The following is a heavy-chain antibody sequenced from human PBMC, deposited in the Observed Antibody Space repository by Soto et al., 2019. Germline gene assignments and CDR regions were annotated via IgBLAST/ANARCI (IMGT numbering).Heavy chain of an antibody. Sequence: PGASLKISCKGSGYTFTNYWIAWLRQMPGKGLEWMGIVYPADSDTRYSPSFQGQVTISADKSIGTAYLQWSSLKASDTAIYYCERPDRNAYYVSWGQGTLVTVSS. J-gene: IGHJ5*02. CDR3: ERPDRNAYYVS. D-gene: IGHD3-22*01. CDR2: VYPADSDT. V-gene: IGHV5-51*01. CDR1: GYTFTNYW.